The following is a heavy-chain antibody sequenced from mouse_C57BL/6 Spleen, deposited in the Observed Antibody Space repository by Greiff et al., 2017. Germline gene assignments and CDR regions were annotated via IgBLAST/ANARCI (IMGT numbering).Heavy chain of an antibody. CDR2: ISSGSSTI. V-gene: IGHV5-17*01. J-gene: IGHJ2*01. D-gene: IGHD2-5*01. CDR1: GFTFSDYG. Sequence: DVKLVESGGGLVKPGGSLKLSCAASGFTFSDYGMHWVRQAPEKGLEWVAYISSGSSTIYYADTVKGRFTISRDNAKNTLFLQMTSLRSEDTAMYYCARGRDYSNLYYFDYWGQGTTLTVSS. CDR3: ARGRDYSNLYYFDY.